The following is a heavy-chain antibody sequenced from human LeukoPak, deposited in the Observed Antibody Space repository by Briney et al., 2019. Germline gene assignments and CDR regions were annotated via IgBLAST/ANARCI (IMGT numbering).Heavy chain of an antibody. J-gene: IGHJ4*02. D-gene: IGHD3-3*01. CDR2: IKLDGSEK. V-gene: IGHV3-7*03. CDR1: GFTFGKYW. CDR3: ARDQYDTWSRRGNFDS. Sequence: GGSLRLSCVASGFTFGKYWMSWVRQAPGKGLEWVANIKLDGSEKNYVDSVKGRFTISRDNTKNSLYLQMNSLRAEDTAVSYCARDQYDTWSRRGNFDSWGQGTLVIVSS.